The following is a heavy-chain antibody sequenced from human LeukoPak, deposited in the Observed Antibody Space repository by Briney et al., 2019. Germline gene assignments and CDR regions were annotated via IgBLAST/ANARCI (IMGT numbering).Heavy chain of an antibody. V-gene: IGHV3-9*02. J-gene: IGHJ4*02. CDR1: GFTSDDYA. CDR2: ISWNSGST. D-gene: IGHD3-22*01. Sequence: GRSLRLSCAASGFTSDDYAMHWVRQAPGKGLEWVSGISWNSGSTGYADSVKGRSAISRDNAKNSLYLQMNSLRAEDTALYYCAKAPYYYDSSGYYYALNWGQGTLVTVSS. CDR3: AKAPYYYDSSGYYYALN.